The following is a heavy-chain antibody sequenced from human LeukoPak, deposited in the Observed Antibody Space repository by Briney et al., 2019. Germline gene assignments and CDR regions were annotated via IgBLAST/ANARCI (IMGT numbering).Heavy chain of an antibody. J-gene: IGHJ4*02. CDR1: GFTFSDYY. Sequence: PGGSLRLSCAASGFTFSDYYMNWIRQAPGKGLEWVSYIATSGSTTWYADSVKGRFTISRDDAKNSLYLQMNSLGAEDTAVYYCAKDRADYWGQGTLVTVSS. CDR3: AKDRADY. CDR2: IATSGSTT. V-gene: IGHV3-11*01.